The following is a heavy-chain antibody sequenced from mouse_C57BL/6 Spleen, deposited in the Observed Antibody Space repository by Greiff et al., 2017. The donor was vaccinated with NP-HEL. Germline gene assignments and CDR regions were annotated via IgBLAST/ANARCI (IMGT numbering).Heavy chain of an antibody. D-gene: IGHD2-4*01. V-gene: IGHV2-2*01. CDR1: GFSLTSYG. CDR2: IWSGGST. CDR3: ARNSHYDYDAFAY. Sequence: VKLVESGPGLVQPSQSLSITCTVSGFSLTSYGVHWVRQSPGKGLEWLGVIWSGGSTDYNAAFISRLSISKDNSKSQVFFKMNSLQADDTAIYYCARNSHYDYDAFAYWGQGTLVTVSA. J-gene: IGHJ3*01.